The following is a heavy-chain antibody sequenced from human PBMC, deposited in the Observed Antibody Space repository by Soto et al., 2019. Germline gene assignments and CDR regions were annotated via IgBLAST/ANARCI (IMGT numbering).Heavy chain of an antibody. D-gene: IGHD5-18*01. V-gene: IGHV1-3*01. CDR1: GYTFTNNV. Sequence: QVHLVQSGAEVKKPGASVKGSCKTSGYTFTNNVIHWVRQAPGQSLEWMGWVNAGNDNTKWSREFQGRLTLTKDTSATTAYMELSSLTSEDTAIYFCAREVPYGYSRFDYWGQGTLVTVSS. CDR2: VNAGNDNT. CDR3: AREVPYGYSRFDY. J-gene: IGHJ4*02.